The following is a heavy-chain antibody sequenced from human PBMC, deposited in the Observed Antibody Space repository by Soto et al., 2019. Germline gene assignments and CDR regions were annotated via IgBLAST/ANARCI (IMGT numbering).Heavy chain of an antibody. CDR3: AGDQGYYYYGMGI. Sequence: SETLSLTRTVSGGSISSFNWSWIRQPSWKGLEWIGRIYTSGSTNYNPSLKSRVTMSLDTSKNQVSLKLSSLTAADTAVYFCAGDQGYYYYGMGIWGQRSTVIVSS. J-gene: IGHJ6*02. V-gene: IGHV4-4*07. CDR2: IYTSGST. CDR1: GGSISSFN.